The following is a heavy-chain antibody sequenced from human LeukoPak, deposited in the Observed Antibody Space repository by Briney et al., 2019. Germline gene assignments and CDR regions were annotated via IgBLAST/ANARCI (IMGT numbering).Heavy chain of an antibody. CDR3: ARGENGSFDH. CDR2: VSSTGGDK. V-gene: IGHV3-11*01. J-gene: IGHJ4*02. D-gene: IGHD3-10*01. CDR1: GVTFEDYY. Sequence: GGSLRLSCTGSGVTFEDYYLSWIRQAPGKGLEWISYVSSTGGDKFYADPVKGRFTISRDNSRNSVYMEMNDLVAEDTAFYYCARGENGSFDHLGQGTLVIVSS.